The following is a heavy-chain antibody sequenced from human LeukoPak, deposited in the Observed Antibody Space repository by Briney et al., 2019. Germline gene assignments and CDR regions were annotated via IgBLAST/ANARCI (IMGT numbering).Heavy chain of an antibody. CDR3: ARGRISSTVTTKRYYYYYMDV. V-gene: IGHV4-34*01. J-gene: IGHJ6*03. CDR1: GGSFSGYY. CDR2: INHSGST. Sequence: SETLSLTCAVYGGSFSGYYWRWIRQPPGKGLEWIGEINHSGSTNYNPSLKSRVTISVDTSKNQFSLKLSSVTAADTAVYYCARGRISSTVTTKRYYYYYMDVWGKGTTVTVSS. D-gene: IGHD4-17*01.